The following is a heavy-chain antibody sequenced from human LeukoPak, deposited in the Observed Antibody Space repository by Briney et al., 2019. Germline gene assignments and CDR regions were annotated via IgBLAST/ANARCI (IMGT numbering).Heavy chain of an antibody. D-gene: IGHD2-2*01. CDR1: GFTFCSYW. V-gene: IGHV3-7*03. Sequence: SGGSLRLSCAASGFTFCSYWMSWVRQAPGKGLQWVANIKHDGSEKYYVDSVKGRFTISRDNAKNSLYLQMNSLRAEDTAVYYCVRDGRVVPAAPGDYWGQGTLVTVSS. CDR3: VRDGRVVPAAPGDY. CDR2: IKHDGSEK. J-gene: IGHJ4*02.